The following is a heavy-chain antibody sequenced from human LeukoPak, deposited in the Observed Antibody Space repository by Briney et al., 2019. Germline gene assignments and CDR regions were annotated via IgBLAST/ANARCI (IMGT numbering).Heavy chain of an antibody. V-gene: IGHV1-69*13. CDR1: GGTFSSYA. D-gene: IGHD2-2*01. CDR2: IIPIFGTA. J-gene: IGHJ6*03. CDR3: ARDHPEIAVIPAAMDV. Sequence: SVKVSCKASGGTFSSYAISWVRQAPGQGLEWMGGIIPIFGTANYAQKFQGRVTITADESTNTAYLELSSLTSEDSAVYFCARDHPEIAVIPAAMDVWGTGTTVIVSS.